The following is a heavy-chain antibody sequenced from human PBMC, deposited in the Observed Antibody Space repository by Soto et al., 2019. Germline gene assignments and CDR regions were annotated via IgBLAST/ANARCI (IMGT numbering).Heavy chain of an antibody. CDR2: ISYDGSNK. CDR3: ARESGDYSYFDY. V-gene: IGHV3-30-3*01. Sequence: ESGGGVVQPGRSLRLSCAASGFTFSSYAMHWVRQAPGKGLEWVAVISYDGSNKYYADSVKGRFTISRDNSKNTLYLQMNSLRAEDTAVYYCARESGDYSYFDYWGQGTLVTVSS. CDR1: GFTFSSYA. J-gene: IGHJ4*02. D-gene: IGHD4-17*01.